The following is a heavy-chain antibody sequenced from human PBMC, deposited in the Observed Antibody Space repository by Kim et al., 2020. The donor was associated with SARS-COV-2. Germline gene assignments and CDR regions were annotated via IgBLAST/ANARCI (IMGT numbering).Heavy chain of an antibody. CDR2: IYYSGST. J-gene: IGHJ6*02. V-gene: IGHV4-59*13. CDR3: ARDRWELLRDYYYYYGMDV. Sequence: SETLSLTCTVSGGSISSYYWSWIRQPPGKGLEWIGYIYYSGSTNYNPSLKSRVTISVDTSKNQFSLKLSSVTAADTAVYYCARDRWELLRDYYYYYGMDVWGQGTTVTVSS. D-gene: IGHD1-26*01. CDR1: GGSISSYY.